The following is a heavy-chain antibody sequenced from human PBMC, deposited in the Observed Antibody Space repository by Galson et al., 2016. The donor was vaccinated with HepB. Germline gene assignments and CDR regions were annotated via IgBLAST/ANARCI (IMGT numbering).Heavy chain of an antibody. CDR2: IIPTLGTV. Sequence: SVKVSCKASGGSFSGSLISWVRQAPGQGLEWMGGIIPTLGTVNYAQKFQGRVTITADESTSTVYMELSSLRSEDTALYYCARGQCSGGSCYARMSYYYYGMDVWGQGTTVTVSS. J-gene: IGHJ6*02. V-gene: IGHV1-69*13. D-gene: IGHD2-15*01. CDR1: GGSFSGSL. CDR3: ARGQCSGGSCYARMSYYYYGMDV.